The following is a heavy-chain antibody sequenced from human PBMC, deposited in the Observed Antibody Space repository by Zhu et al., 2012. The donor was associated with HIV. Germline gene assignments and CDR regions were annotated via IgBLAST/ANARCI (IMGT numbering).Heavy chain of an antibody. CDR1: GDSIRNGFY. CDR2: IYHSGSA. V-gene: IGHV4-38-2*02. Sequence: QVQLQESGPGLVKPSETLSLTCSVSGDSIRNGFYWAWIRQPPGKGLEWIGNIYHSGSAYYNPSLKSRVTISVDTTRNQFSLRLSSVTAADTAVYFCAEGSLWSASFITSNTWGQGTRGHRLL. J-gene: IGHJ1*01. D-gene: IGHD3-10*02. CDR3: AEGSLWSASFITSNT.